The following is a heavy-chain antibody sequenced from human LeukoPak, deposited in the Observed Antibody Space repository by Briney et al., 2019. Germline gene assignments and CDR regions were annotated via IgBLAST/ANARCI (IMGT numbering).Heavy chain of an antibody. J-gene: IGHJ4*02. CDR1: EFTFRSYA. Sequence: EGSLRLSCAASEFTFRSYAMSWVRQAPGKGLEWISAITYSGGDTYHSDSVKGRFTISRNNSKNTLYLEMNNLRADDTAVYFCAKGSTTSRPYYFDHWGQGTLVTVSS. CDR2: ITYSGGDT. V-gene: IGHV3-23*01. D-gene: IGHD1-14*01. CDR3: AKGSTTSRPYYFDH.